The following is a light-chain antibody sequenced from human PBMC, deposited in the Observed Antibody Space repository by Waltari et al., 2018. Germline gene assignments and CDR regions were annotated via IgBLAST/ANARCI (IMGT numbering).Light chain of an antibody. CDR3: QQHHELQT. V-gene: IGKV1-33*01. J-gene: IGKJ2*01. CDR2: DAS. Sequence: QSPSSLSASVGDRVTITCQASQDISKYLNWFQHKSGKAPKLLIYDASNLERGVPSRFRGYGSGTNFTFSISSLQPEDFATYFCQQHHELQTFGQGTKLDIK. CDR1: QDISKY.